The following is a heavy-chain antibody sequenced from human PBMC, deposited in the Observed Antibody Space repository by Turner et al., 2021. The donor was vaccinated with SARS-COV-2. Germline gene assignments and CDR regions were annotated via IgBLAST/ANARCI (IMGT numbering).Heavy chain of an antibody. CDR1: GYTFTSYG. J-gene: IGHJ6*02. V-gene: IGHV1-18*01. D-gene: IGHD2-2*02. Sequence: QFQLVQSGAEVKKPGASVKVSCKSSGYTFTSYGISWVRQAPGQGLEWMVWISPYNGNTNYAQKLQGRVTMTTDTSTSTAYMELRSLRSDDTAVYYCATNHCSSTSCYSTHYGMDVWGQGTTVTVSS. CDR3: ATNHCSSTSCYSTHYGMDV. CDR2: ISPYNGNT.